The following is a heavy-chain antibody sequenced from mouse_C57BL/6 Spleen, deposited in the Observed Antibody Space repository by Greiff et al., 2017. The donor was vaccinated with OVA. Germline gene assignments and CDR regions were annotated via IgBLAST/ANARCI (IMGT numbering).Heavy chain of an antibody. CDR1: GYTFTSYW. CDR3: ARGVGSSGLAWVAY. D-gene: IGHD3-2*02. CDR2: IYPGSGST. J-gene: IGHJ3*01. Sequence: QVQLQHPGAELVKPGASVKMSCKASGYTFTSYWITWVKQRPGQGLEWIGDIYPGSGSTNYNEKFKSKATLTVDTSSSTAYMQLSSLTSEDSAVYYCARGVGSSGLAWVAYWGQGTLVTVSA. V-gene: IGHV1-55*01.